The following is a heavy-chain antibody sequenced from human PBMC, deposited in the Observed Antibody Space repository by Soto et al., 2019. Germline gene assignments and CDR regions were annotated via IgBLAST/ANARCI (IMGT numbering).Heavy chain of an antibody. D-gene: IGHD6-13*01. CDR1: GFTFSSYA. V-gene: IGHV3-64D*08. J-gene: IGHJ2*01. CDR2: ISSNGGST. CDR3: VKDGIAAATTDAYLLRWYFDL. Sequence: GGSLRLSCSASGFTFSSYAMHWVRQAPGKGLEYVSAISSNGGSTYYADSVKGRFTISRDNSKNTLYLQMSSLRAEDTAVYYCVKDGIAAATTDAYLLRWYFDLLGRGTLVTVSS.